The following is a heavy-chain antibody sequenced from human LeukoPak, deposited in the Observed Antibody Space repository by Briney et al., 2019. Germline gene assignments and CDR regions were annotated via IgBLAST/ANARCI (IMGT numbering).Heavy chain of an antibody. CDR3: ARDFCSSDACPFRDDAFDL. CDR1: GFTFSSYG. CDR2: IYSNGST. V-gene: IGHV3-53*01. D-gene: IGHD2-2*01. Sequence: PGRSLRLSCAASGFTFSSYGMHWVRQAPGKGLEWVSIIYSNGSTFYADSVKGRFTVSRDTFKNILSLQMNSLRAEDTAKYYCARDFCSSDACPFRDDAFDLWGQGTMVTVSS. J-gene: IGHJ3*01.